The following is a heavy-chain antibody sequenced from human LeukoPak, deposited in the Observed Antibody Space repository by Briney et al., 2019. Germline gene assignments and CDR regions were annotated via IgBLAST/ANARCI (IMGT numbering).Heavy chain of an antibody. Sequence: PSETLSLTCTVSGTSISSHYWSWIRQPAGKGLEWIGRLYTSGSTKHNPSLKSRVSMSVDTSKNEFSLKLSSVTAADTAVYFCATGESLDYWGQGTLVTVSS. D-gene: IGHD1-14*01. V-gene: IGHV4-4*07. CDR3: ATGESLDY. CDR2: LYTSGST. CDR1: GTSISSHY. J-gene: IGHJ4*02.